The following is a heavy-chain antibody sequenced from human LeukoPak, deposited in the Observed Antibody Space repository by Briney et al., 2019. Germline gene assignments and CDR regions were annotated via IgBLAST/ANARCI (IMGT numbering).Heavy chain of an antibody. J-gene: IGHJ6*04. Sequence: GGSLRLSFAASGFIFRNYDMHWVRQAPGKGLEWVAFIRYDGSYNDYADSVKGRFTISRDNAKNSLYLQMNSLRAEDTAVYYCAELGITMIGGVWGKGTTVTISS. CDR2: IRYDGSYN. CDR1: GFIFRNYD. CDR3: AELGITMIGGV. D-gene: IGHD3-10*02. V-gene: IGHV3-30*02.